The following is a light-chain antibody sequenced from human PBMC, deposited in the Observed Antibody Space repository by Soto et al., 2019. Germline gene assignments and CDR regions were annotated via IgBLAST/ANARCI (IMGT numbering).Light chain of an antibody. CDR2: GAS. V-gene: IGKV3-15*01. Sequence: EIVMTQSPATLSVSPGERATLSCRVSQSVSSNLAWYQQKPGQAPRLLIYGASTRATGIPARFSGSGSGTEYTLTISSLQSEDFAVYYCQQYNNWPSWTFGQGTKV. CDR3: QQYNNWPSWT. J-gene: IGKJ1*01. CDR1: QSVSSN.